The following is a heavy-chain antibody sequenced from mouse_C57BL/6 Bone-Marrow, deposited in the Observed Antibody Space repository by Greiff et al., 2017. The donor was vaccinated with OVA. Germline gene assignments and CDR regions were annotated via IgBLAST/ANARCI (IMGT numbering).Heavy chain of an antibody. V-gene: IGHV1-67*01. CDR1: GYTFTDYA. D-gene: IGHD1-1*01. CDR2: ISPYYGDA. CDR3: GSSYEEYYAMDY. Sequence: QVQLQQSGPELVRPGVSVKISCKGSGYTFTDYAMHWVKQSHAKSLEWIGVISPYYGDASYNQKFKDKATMTVDKSSSTAYMELARLTSEDSAVYSRGSSYEEYYAMDYWGQGTSVTVSS. J-gene: IGHJ4*01.